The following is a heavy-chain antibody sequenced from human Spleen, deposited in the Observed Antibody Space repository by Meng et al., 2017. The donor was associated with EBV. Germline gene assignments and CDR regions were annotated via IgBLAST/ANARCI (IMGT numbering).Heavy chain of an antibody. CDR2: ISGYNGHT. D-gene: IGHD4-23*01. V-gene: IGHV1-18*01. Sequence: HGQQVRSGAEVKKPGASVKVSCKASGYSFTSQGIHWVRQAPGQGLEWMGWISGYNGHTNYAQKFQDRVTMTTDTSTSTAYMELRSLTSDDTAVYYCARESDYGANWYYFDYWGQGTLVTVSS. CDR3: ARESDYGANWYYFDY. J-gene: IGHJ4*02. CDR1: GYSFTSQG.